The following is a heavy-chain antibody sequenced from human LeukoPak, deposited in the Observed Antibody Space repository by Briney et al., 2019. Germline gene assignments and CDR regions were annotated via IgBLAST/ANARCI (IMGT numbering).Heavy chain of an antibody. Sequence: SETLSLTCTVSGVSISSSSYYWGWIRQPPGKGLEWIGSIYYSGSTYYNPSLKSRVTISVDTSKNQFSLKLSSVTAADTAVYYCARDLKYYDSSGHYGGAFDIWGQGTMVTVSS. V-gene: IGHV4-39*07. CDR2: IYYSGST. J-gene: IGHJ3*02. D-gene: IGHD3-22*01. CDR1: GVSISSSSYY. CDR3: ARDLKYYDSSGHYGGAFDI.